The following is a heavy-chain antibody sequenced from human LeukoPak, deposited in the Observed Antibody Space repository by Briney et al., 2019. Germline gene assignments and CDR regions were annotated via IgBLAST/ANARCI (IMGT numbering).Heavy chain of an antibody. Sequence: SETLSLTCTVSGGSISSYYWSWIRQPPGKGLEWIGEINHSGSTNYNPSLKSRVTISVDTSKNQFSLKLSSVTAADTAVYYCARANGGIETMVRGPMQDYYYYYGMDVWGQGTTVTVSS. D-gene: IGHD3-10*01. CDR3: ARANGGIETMVRGPMQDYYYYYGMDV. V-gene: IGHV4-34*01. CDR2: INHSGST. CDR1: GGSISSYY. J-gene: IGHJ6*02.